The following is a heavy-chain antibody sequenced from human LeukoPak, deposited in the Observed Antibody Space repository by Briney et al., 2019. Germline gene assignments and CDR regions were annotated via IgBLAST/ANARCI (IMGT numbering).Heavy chain of an antibody. D-gene: IGHD1-26*01. V-gene: IGHV1-46*01. Sequence: ASVKVSCKASGYPFTSYYMTWVRQAPGQVLEWMGVINPSGGNTRYAQNFQGRVTMTRDSSTSTVYMELSSLRSEDTALYYCARVVGVHTKVDYWGQGTLVTVTS. CDR1: GYPFTSYY. CDR3: ARVVGVHTKVDY. CDR2: INPSGGNT. J-gene: IGHJ4*02.